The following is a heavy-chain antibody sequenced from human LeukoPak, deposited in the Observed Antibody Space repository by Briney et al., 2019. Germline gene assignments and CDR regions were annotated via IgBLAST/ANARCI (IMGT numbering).Heavy chain of an antibody. CDR3: ARGPPYYDSSGYFDS. D-gene: IGHD3-22*01. CDR1: GGSFSGYY. Sequence: PSETLSLTCAVYGGSFSGYYWSWIRQPPGKGLEWIGEINHSGSTNYNPSLKSRVTISVDTSKNQFSLKLSSVTAADTAVYYCARGPPYYDSSGYFDSWGQGTLVSVSS. CDR2: INHSGST. V-gene: IGHV4-34*01. J-gene: IGHJ4*02.